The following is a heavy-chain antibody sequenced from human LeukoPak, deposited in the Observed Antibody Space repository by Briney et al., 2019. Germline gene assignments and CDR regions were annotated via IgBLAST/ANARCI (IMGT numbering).Heavy chain of an antibody. Sequence: SETLSLTCAVYGGSFSGYYWSWIRQPPGKGLEWIGEINHSGSTNYNPSLKSRVTISVDTSKNQFSLKLSSVTAADTAVYYCARGPKLQSDYWGQGTLVTVSS. CDR1: GGSFSGYY. CDR3: ARGPKLQSDY. J-gene: IGHJ4*02. V-gene: IGHV4-34*01. D-gene: IGHD4-11*01. CDR2: INHSGST.